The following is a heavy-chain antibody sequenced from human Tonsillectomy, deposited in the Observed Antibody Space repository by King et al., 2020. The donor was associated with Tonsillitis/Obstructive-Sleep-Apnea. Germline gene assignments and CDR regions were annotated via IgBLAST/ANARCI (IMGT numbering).Heavy chain of an antibody. Sequence: VQLVESGGGLVQPGGSLRLSCAASGFTFSSYWMSWVRQAPGKGLEWVANIKQDGSEKYYVDSMKGRFTISRDNAKNSLYLQMNTLRAEDTAVYYCARGLEYSISILGYWGQGTLVTVSS. D-gene: IGHD6-6*01. CDR2: IKQDGSEK. CDR1: GFTFSSYW. CDR3: ARGLEYSISILGY. V-gene: IGHV3-7*03. J-gene: IGHJ4*02.